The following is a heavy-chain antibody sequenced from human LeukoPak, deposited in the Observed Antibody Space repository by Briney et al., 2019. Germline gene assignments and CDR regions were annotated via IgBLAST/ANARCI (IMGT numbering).Heavy chain of an antibody. Sequence: GGSLRLSCAASGFTFSSYAMHWVRQAPGKGLEWVAVISYDGSNKYYADSVKGRFTISSDSAKNSLYLQMDSLRVEDTALYYCAKSGRKYYPVLGLDFWGQGTLVTVSS. CDR3: AKSGRKYYPVLGLDF. J-gene: IGHJ4*02. D-gene: IGHD1-26*01. V-gene: IGHV3-30-3*01. CDR2: ISYDGSNK. CDR1: GFTFSSYA.